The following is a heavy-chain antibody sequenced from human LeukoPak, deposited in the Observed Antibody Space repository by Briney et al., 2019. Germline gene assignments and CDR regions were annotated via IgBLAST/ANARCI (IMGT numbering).Heavy chain of an antibody. CDR2: MNPNSGNT. CDR1: GYTFTSYD. J-gene: IGHJ1*01. CDR3: ARGRITPRFLEWLLY. Sequence: ASVKVSCKASGYTFTSYDINWVRQAPGQGLEWMGWMNPNSGNTGYAQKFQGRVTMTRNTSVSTAYMELSSLRSEDTAVYYCARGRITPRFLEWLLYWGQGTLVTVSS. V-gene: IGHV1-8*01. D-gene: IGHD3-3*01.